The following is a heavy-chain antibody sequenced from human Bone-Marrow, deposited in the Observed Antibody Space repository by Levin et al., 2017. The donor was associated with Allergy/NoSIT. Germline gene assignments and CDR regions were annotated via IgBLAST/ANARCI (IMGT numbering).Heavy chain of an antibody. CDR1: GFSLSPSGVG. Sequence: SGPTLVKPTQTLTLTCTYSGFSLSPSGVGVGWIRQPPGKALEWLALIYWDDDKHYSPSLSLRNRLSISTDTSKTQVVLTMTNVDPVDTATYFCAHFHWSDPMRTFDIWGQGTMVTVSS. CDR2: IYWDDDK. V-gene: IGHV2-5*02. D-gene: IGHD1-1*01. CDR3: AHFHWSDPMRTFDI. J-gene: IGHJ3*02.